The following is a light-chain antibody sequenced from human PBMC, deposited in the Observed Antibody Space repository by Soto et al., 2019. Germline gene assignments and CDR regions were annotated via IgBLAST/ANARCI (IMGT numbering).Light chain of an antibody. CDR2: DVS. J-gene: IGLJ1*01. CDR1: SSDVGGYNF. CDR3: SSYAGSNNLYV. Sequence: QSALTQPPSASGSPGQSVTISCTGTSSDVGGYNFVSWYQHLPGKAPKLMIFDVSKRPSGVPDRFSGSKSGNTASLTVSGLQAEDEADYYCSSYAGSNNLYVFGTGTKVTV. V-gene: IGLV2-8*01.